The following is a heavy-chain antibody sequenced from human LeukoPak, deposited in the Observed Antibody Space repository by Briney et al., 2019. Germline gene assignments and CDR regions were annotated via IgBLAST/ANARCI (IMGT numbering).Heavy chain of an antibody. V-gene: IGHV4-34*10. J-gene: IGHJ6*03. CDR2: INHSGST. CDR1: GGSFSGYY. CDR3: AREAGGDDYNFYFYMDV. Sequence: PSETLSLTCAVYGGSFSGYYWSWIRQPPGKGLEWIGEINHSGSTNYNPSLNSRVTMSEDTSKNQFYLKLSSVTAADTAVYYCAREAGGDDYNFYFYMDVWGQGTTVTVSS. D-gene: IGHD2-21*01.